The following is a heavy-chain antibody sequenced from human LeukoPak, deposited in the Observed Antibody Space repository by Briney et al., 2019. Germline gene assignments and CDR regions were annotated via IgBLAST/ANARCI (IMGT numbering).Heavy chain of an antibody. CDR3: GKEGGA. Sequence: GGSLRLSCAASGFRFSDFTMTWVRQAPGKGPEWVSAIGGRGGSAYYADSLGGRFTISRDNSKDMVYLQMNSLKVEDTATYYCGKEGGAWGQGTKVTVSS. V-gene: IGHV3-23*01. J-gene: IGHJ5*02. CDR2: IGGRGGSA. CDR1: GFRFSDFT. D-gene: IGHD3-16*01.